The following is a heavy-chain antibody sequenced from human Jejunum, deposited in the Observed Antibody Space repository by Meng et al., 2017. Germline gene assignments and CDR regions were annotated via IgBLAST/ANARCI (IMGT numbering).Heavy chain of an antibody. CDR2: ISDSASIV. D-gene: IGHD3-10*01. CDR1: GFTFSDHY. J-gene: IGHJ4*02. Sequence: GGSLRLPCAASGFTFSDHYMSWIRQAPGKGLEWVSYISDSASIVYYVDSVKGRFTISRDNAKNSLYLQMNSLRAEDTAVYYCARYRHGSGNWYFDHWGQGTLVTVSS. V-gene: IGHV3-11*01. CDR3: ARYRHGSGNWYFDH.